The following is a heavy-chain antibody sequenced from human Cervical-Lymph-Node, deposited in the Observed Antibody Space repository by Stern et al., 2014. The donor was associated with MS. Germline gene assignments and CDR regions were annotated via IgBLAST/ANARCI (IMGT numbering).Heavy chain of an antibody. J-gene: IGHJ6*02. V-gene: IGHV1-24*01. D-gene: IGHD3-10*01. CDR1: GYTLTELS. CDR3: ATALLYGSGSYGYYYYGMDV. CDR2: FDPEDGET. Sequence: VQLVESGAEVKKPGASVKVSCKVSGYTLTELSMHWVRQAPGKGLEWMGGFDPEDGETIYAQKFQGRVTMTEDTSTDTAYMELSSLRSEDTAVYYCATALLYGSGSYGYYYYGMDVWGQGTTVTVSS.